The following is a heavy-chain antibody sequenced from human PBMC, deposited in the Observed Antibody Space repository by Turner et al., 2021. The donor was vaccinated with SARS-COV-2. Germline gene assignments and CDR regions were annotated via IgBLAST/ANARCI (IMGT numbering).Heavy chain of an antibody. D-gene: IGHD3-3*01. J-gene: IGHJ6*02. CDR2: IFYSGST. V-gene: IGHV4-39*01. Sequence: QLQLQESGPGLVKLSETLSLTCPVSGGSIRSSSYYWGWIRQPPGKGLEWIGTIFYSGSTYYNSSLKSRVTISVDTSKNQFSLRLSSVTAADTAVYYCARLGDAYDFWSGYYLTYGMDVWGQGTTVTVSS. CDR3: ARLGDAYDFWSGYYLTYGMDV. CDR1: GGSIRSSSYY.